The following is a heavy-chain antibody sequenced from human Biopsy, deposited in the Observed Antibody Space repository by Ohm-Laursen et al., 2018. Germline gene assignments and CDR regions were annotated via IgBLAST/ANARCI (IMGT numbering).Heavy chain of an antibody. J-gene: IGHJ5*02. CDR3: ARGGNGYNYVTPGTWFDP. D-gene: IGHD5-24*01. V-gene: IGHV4-59*01. Sequence: GTLSLTCNVSGGSISSYYWSWIRQSPGKGLEWIGFIFYSGSTYYNPSLKSRTTISVDSSKNQFSLMLRSVTAADTAVYYCARGGNGYNYVTPGTWFDPWGRGTPVTVSS. CDR2: IFYSGST. CDR1: GGSISSYY.